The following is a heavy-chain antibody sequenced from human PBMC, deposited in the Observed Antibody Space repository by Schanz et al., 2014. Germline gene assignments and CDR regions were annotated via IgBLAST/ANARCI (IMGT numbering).Heavy chain of an antibody. CDR3: ARDAADVYDILTEEDY. J-gene: IGHJ4*02. Sequence: QVQLVQSGAEVKKPGASVRVSCKASGYTFTTYAMSWVRQAPGQGLEWVGWISVYTGNTKYGQKLQGVVTMTTDTSTNSDYMELRSLRTEDAAVYYWARDAADVYDILTEEDYWGQGTLVTDSS. D-gene: IGHD3-9*01. CDR2: ISVYTGNT. CDR1: GYTFTTYA. V-gene: IGHV1-18*01.